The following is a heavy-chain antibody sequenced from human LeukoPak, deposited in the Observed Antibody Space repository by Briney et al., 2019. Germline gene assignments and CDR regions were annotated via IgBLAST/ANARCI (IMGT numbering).Heavy chain of an antibody. J-gene: IGHJ4*02. CDR2: INSDGSST. D-gene: IGHD4-17*01. CDR3: ARSPVGYGDVYFFDY. Sequence: PGGSLRLSCAASGFTFSTYWMHWVRQAPGKGLVWVSRINSDGSSTRYADSVKGRFTISRDNAKNTLYLQMNSLRAEDTAAYYCARSPVGYGDVYFFDYWGQGTLVTVSS. CDR1: GFTFSTYW. V-gene: IGHV3-74*01.